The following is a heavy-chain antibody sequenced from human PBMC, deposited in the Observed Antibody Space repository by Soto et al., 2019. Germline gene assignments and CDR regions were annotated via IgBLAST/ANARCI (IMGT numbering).Heavy chain of an antibody. V-gene: IGHV4-31*03. CDR2: IYYSGST. Sequence: SETLSLTCTVSGGSISSGGYYWSWIRQHPGKGLEWIGYIYYSGSTYYNPSLKSRVTISVDTSKNQFSLKLSSVTAADTAVYYCASDSPPGSESYWDPSGWFDPWGQGTLVTVSS. J-gene: IGHJ5*02. CDR3: ASDSPPGSESYWDPSGWFDP. D-gene: IGHD3-10*01. CDR1: GGSISSGGYY.